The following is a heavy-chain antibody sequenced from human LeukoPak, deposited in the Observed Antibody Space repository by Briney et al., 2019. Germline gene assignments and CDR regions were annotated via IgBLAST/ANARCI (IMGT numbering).Heavy chain of an antibody. V-gene: IGHV4-39*01. CDR3: ARAGYSSGWYVVY. CDR1: GGSISSSSYY. J-gene: IGHJ4*02. CDR2: IYYSGST. Sequence: SETLSLTCTVSGGSISSSSYYWGWIRQPPGKGLEWLGSIYYSGSTYYNPSLKSRVTISVDTSKNQFSLKLSSVTAADTAVYYCARAGYSSGWYVVYWGQGTLVTVSS. D-gene: IGHD6-19*01.